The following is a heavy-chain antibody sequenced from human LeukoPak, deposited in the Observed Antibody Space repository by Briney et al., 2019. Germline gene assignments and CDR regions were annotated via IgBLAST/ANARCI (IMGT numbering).Heavy chain of an antibody. Sequence: GGSLRLSCAASGFTFNKYAMHWVRQAPGKGLEWVPVISFDGSNKYYADSVKGRFTISRDDSKSTLYLQMDSLRPEDTAMYYCARDGPYHDYWGQGTLVTVSS. CDR3: ARDGPYHDY. CDR1: GFTFNKYA. V-gene: IGHV3-30-3*01. D-gene: IGHD2-2*01. J-gene: IGHJ4*02. CDR2: ISFDGSNK.